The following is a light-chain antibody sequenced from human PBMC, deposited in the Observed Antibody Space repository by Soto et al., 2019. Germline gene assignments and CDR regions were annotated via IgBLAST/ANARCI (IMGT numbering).Light chain of an antibody. Sequence: DIQMTQSPSSLSASVGDRVTITCRASQRISSSLNWYQQKPGKAPKLLIYAASSLQSGVPSRFSGSGSGADFTLTISSLQPEDFATYYCQQGYSVPVTFGQGTKVDIK. V-gene: IGKV1-39*01. J-gene: IGKJ1*01. CDR1: QRISSS. CDR2: AAS. CDR3: QQGYSVPVT.